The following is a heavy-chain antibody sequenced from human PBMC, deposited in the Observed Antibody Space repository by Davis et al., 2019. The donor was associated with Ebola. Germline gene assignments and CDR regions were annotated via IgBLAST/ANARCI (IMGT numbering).Heavy chain of an antibody. J-gene: IGHJ4*02. D-gene: IGHD2-2*01. V-gene: IGHV3-30*18. Sequence: GGSLRLSCAASGFTFGNFAMHWVRQAPGKGLEWVAIISYDGSNKYYADSVKGRFAISRDDSKSTLYLQMNSLRAEDTALYYCAKDQDSSSWGQGTLVTVSS. CDR1: GFTFGNFA. CDR2: ISYDGSNK. CDR3: AKDQDSSS.